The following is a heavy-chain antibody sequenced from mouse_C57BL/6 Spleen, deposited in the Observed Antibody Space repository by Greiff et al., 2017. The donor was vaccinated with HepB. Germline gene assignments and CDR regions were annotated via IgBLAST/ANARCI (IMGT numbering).Heavy chain of an antibody. D-gene: IGHD1-1*01. CDR2: IDPETGGT. CDR1: GYTFTDYE. V-gene: IGHV1-15*01. Sequence: LQESGAELVRPGASVTLSCKASGYTFTDYEMHWVKQTPVHGLEWIGAIDPETGGTAYNQKFKGKAILTADKSSSTAYMELRSLTSEDSAVYYCTREDYYGSRRYFDVWGTGTTVTVSS. J-gene: IGHJ1*03. CDR3: TREDYYGSRRYFDV.